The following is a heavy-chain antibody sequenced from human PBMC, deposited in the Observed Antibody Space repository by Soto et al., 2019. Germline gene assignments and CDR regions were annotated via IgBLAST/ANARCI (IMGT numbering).Heavy chain of an antibody. Sequence: GGSLRLSCTASGFTFGDYAMSWFRQAPGKGLEWVGFIRSKAYGGTTEYAASVKGRFTISRDDSKSIAYLQMNSLKTEDTAVYYCTRVGNLEWLTSPDIWGQGTMVTVSS. D-gene: IGHD3-3*01. CDR3: TRVGNLEWLTSPDI. CDR1: GFTFGDYA. J-gene: IGHJ3*02. V-gene: IGHV3-49*03. CDR2: IRSKAYGGTT.